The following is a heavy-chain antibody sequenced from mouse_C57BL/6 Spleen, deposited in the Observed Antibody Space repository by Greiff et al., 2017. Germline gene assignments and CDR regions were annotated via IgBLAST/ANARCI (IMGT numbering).Heavy chain of an antibody. D-gene: IGHD1-1*01. Sequence: QVQLKQSGAELVKPGASVKMSCKASGYTFTSYWLTWVKQRPGQGLEWIGDIYPGSGSTNYNEKFKSKATLTVDTSSRTSFMQLSSLTSEDSAVYCCSSSDFYGSSPYGYFDVWGTGTTVTVSS. J-gene: IGHJ1*03. V-gene: IGHV1-55*01. CDR1: GYTFTSYW. CDR3: SSSDFYGSSPYGYFDV. CDR2: IYPGSGST.